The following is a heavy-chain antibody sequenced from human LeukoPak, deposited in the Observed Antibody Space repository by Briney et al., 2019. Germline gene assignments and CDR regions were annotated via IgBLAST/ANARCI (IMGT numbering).Heavy chain of an antibody. CDR3: ARGDIVATRAFDY. D-gene: IGHD5-12*01. Sequence: SVKVSCKASEGTFSSYAISWVRQAPGQGLEWMGGIIPIFGTANYAQKFQGRVTITADKSTSTAYMELSSLRSEDTAVYYCARGDIVATRAFDYWGQGTLVTVSS. J-gene: IGHJ4*02. V-gene: IGHV1-69*06. CDR2: IIPIFGTA. CDR1: EGTFSSYA.